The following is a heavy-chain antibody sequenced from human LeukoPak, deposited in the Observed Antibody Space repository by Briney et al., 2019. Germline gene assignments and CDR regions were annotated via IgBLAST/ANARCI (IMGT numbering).Heavy chain of an antibody. D-gene: IGHD1-26*01. CDR3: ARAAISGSYQHYYYYGMDV. J-gene: IGHJ6*02. Sequence: GGSLRLSCAASGFTFNSYAIHWVRQAPGKGLEWVAIIWDDGSNKYYADSVKGRFTISRDNSKNTLYLQMNGLTAEDTAVYYCARAAISGSYQHYYYYGMDVWGQGTTVTVSS. CDR2: IWDDGSNK. CDR1: GFTFNSYA. V-gene: IGHV3-33*01.